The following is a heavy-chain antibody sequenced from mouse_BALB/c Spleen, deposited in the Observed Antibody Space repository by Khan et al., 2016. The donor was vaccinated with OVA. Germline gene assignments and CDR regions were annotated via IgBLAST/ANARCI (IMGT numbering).Heavy chain of an antibody. D-gene: IGHD3-1*01. V-gene: IGHV14-1*02. CDR3: ARSGYEDWFPY. CDR2: IDPENGNT. CDR1: GFNIKDYY. Sequence: VQLKQSGAELVRPGALVKLSCKASGFNIKDYYIHWVKQRPEQGLEWIGWIDPENGNTIYDPKFQGKASITADTSSNTAYLQLSSLTSEDTAVYYCARSGYEDWFPYWGQGTLVTVSA. J-gene: IGHJ3*01.